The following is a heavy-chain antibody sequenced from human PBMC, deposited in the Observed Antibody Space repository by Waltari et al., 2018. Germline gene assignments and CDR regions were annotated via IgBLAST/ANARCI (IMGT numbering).Heavy chain of an antibody. V-gene: IGHV2-26*01. Sequence: QVTLKESGPVLVKPTETLTLTCTVSGFSLSNARMGVSWIRQPPGKALEWLAHIFSNDEKSYSQPRKSRPTSSKDTSKSQVVLTMTNMDPVDTATYYCARSVLRYFDWLPHWIDYYYYGMDVWDQGTTVTVSS. CDR1: GFSLSNARMG. CDR2: IFSNDEK. D-gene: IGHD3-9*01. J-gene: IGHJ6*02. CDR3: ARSVLRYFDWLPHWIDYYYYGMDV.